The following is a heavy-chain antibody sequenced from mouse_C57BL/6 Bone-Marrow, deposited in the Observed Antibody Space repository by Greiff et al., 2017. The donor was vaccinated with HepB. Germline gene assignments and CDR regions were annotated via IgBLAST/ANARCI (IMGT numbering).Heavy chain of an antibody. Sequence: EVQLQQSGAELVRPGASVKLSCTASGFNIKDYYMHWVKQRPEQGLEWIGRIDPEDGDTEYAPKFPGKATMTADTSSNTAYLQLSSLTSEDTAVYYCTKYDYDDAMDYWGQGTSVTVSS. CDR1: GFNIKDYY. D-gene: IGHD2-4*01. J-gene: IGHJ4*01. V-gene: IGHV14-1*01. CDR3: TKYDYDDAMDY. CDR2: IDPEDGDT.